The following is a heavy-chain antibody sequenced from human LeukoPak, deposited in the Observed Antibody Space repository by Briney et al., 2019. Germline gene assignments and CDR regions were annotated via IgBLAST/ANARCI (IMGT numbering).Heavy chain of an antibody. D-gene: IGHD3-10*01. Sequence: GGSLRLSCVASGFAFSSYGMHWVRQAPGKGLEWVAVLWYDASEKYYADSVKGRSTISRDNSKNTLYLQMNSLRAEDTAVYYCAKDPLWFGELVDYWGQGTLVTVSS. J-gene: IGHJ4*02. V-gene: IGHV3-33*06. CDR3: AKDPLWFGELVDY. CDR2: LWYDASEK. CDR1: GFAFSSYG.